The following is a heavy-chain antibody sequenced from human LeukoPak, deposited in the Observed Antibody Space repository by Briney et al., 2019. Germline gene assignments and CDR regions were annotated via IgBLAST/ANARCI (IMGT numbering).Heavy chain of an antibody. CDR1: GGSISSGGYY. V-gene: IGHV4-31*03. Sequence: PSETLSLTCTVSGGSISSGGYYWSWIRQHPGKGLEWIGYIYYSGSTYYNPSLKSRVTISVDTSKDQFSLKLCSVTAADTAVYYCARDQEGSGYYFDYWGQGTLVTVSS. CDR3: ARDQEGSGYYFDY. CDR2: IYYSGST. J-gene: IGHJ4*02. D-gene: IGHD6-19*01.